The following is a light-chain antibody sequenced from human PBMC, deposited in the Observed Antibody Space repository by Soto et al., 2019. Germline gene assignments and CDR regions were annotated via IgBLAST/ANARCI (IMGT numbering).Light chain of an antibody. V-gene: IGKV3-11*01. J-gene: IGKJ4*01. CDR3: KQRSSWPPSLT. CDR1: QSVSSY. CDR2: DGS. Sequence: EIVLTQSPDTLSLSPGERANFSCRASQSVSSYLAWYQHKPGQSPRLLIFDGSNRATGIPARFSGSGSGTDFSLTISSLEPEDIGGYFCKQRSSWPPSLTFGGGTKVEIK.